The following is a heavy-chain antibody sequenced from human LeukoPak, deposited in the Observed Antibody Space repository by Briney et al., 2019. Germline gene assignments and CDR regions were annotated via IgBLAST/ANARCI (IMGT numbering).Heavy chain of an antibody. CDR2: INPNSGGT. J-gene: IGHJ5*02. CDR3: ARDKAAAGIWFDP. CDR1: GYTFTGYY. Sequence: ASVKVSCKASGYTFTGYYMHWVRQAPGQGLEWMGWINPNSGGTNYAQKFQGRVTMTRGTSISTAYMELSRLRSDDTAVYYCARDKAAAGIWFDPWGQGTLVTVSS. D-gene: IGHD6-13*01. V-gene: IGHV1-2*02.